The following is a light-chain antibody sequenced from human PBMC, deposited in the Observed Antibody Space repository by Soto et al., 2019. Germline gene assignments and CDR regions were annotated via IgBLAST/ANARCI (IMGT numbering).Light chain of an antibody. Sequence: EIVMTQSPATLSVSPGERATLSCRASQSVSSNLAWYQQKPGQAPRLLIYGASTRATGIPARFSGSGSGTEFTLTISSLQSEVFAVYYGQQYNNWPPWTFGQGPKVKIK. J-gene: IGKJ1*01. CDR2: GAS. CDR3: QQYNNWPPWT. V-gene: IGKV3-15*01. CDR1: QSVSSN.